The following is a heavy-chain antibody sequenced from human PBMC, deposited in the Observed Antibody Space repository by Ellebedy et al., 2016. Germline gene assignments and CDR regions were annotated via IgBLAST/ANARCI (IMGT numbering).Heavy chain of an antibody. CDR2: IKHDGGET. Sequence: GESLKISXAASEFIFSKYWMSWVRQAPGKGLEWVANIKHDGGETFYVDSVKGRFTISRDNAKNSLYLQMNNLRAEDTAVYFCASPYCGVSKCPSPHLYFGLWGRGTLVTVSS. CDR1: EFIFSKYW. D-gene: IGHD2-21*01. J-gene: IGHJ2*01. CDR3: ASPYCGVSKCPSPHLYFGL. V-gene: IGHV3-7*01.